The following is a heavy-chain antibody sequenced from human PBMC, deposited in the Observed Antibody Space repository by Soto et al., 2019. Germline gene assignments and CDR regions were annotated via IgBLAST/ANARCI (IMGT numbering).Heavy chain of an antibody. CDR1: GFTFGDYA. J-gene: IGHJ6*03. D-gene: IGHD3-3*01. CDR2: IRSKAYGGTT. V-gene: IGHV3-49*03. Sequence: PGGSLRLSCTASGFTFGDYAMSWFRQAPGKGLEWVGFIRSKAYGGTTEYAASVKGRFTISRDDSKSIAYLQMNSLKTEDTAVYYCTRATPPPKLRFLEWSAYYYYMDVWGKGTTVTVSS. CDR3: TRATPPPKLRFLEWSAYYYYMDV.